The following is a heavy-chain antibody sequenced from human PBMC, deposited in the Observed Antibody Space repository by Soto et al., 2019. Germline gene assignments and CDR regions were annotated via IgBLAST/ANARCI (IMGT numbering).Heavy chain of an antibody. Sequence: QVQLQESGPGLVKPSETLSLSCTVSGGSISSYYWSWFRQSPGKRMEWIGYVHHSWGSSYNASLQGRDAISLDTSKSQFSPKVTSVTATDTAVYYCARQGFGPLHGLVDVWGQGTTVTVSS. CDR2: VHHSWGS. D-gene: IGHD3-10*01. CDR1: GGSISSYY. V-gene: IGHV4-59*08. J-gene: IGHJ6*02. CDR3: ARQGFGPLHGLVDV.